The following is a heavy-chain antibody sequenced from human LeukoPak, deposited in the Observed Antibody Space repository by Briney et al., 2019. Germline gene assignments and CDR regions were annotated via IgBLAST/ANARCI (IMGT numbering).Heavy chain of an antibody. D-gene: IGHD3-9*01. CDR2: INPNSGGT. CDR3: ARAYYDILTGYYYYGMDV. CDR1: GYTFTGCY. Sequence: ASVKVSCKASGYTFTGCYMHWVRQAPGQGLEWMGWINPNSGGTNYAQKFQGWVTMTRDTSISTAYMELSRLRSDDTAVYYCARAYYDILTGYYYYGMDVWGQGTTVTVSS. J-gene: IGHJ6*02. V-gene: IGHV1-2*04.